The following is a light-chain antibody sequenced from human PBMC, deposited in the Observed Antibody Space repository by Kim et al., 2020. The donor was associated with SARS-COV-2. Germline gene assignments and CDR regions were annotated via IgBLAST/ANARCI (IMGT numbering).Light chain of an antibody. J-gene: IGKJ4*01. V-gene: IGKV1-12*01. CDR1: QRISTW. CDR2: GAS. CDR3: QQSNSFPLT. Sequence: ATGGDIAPITCRASQRISTWLVWYQQKPGKSPKVLIDGASNLQSGVPSRFSGRGSGTDFTLTISSLQPEDSAIYYCQQSNSFPLTFGGGTKVDIK.